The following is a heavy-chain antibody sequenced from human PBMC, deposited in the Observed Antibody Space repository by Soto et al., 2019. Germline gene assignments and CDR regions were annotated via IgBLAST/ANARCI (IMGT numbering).Heavy chain of an antibody. CDR2: IIPVFDKA. J-gene: IGHJ3*01. V-gene: IGHV1-69*01. CDR3: ARLRRDWGDAFDL. D-gene: IGHD3-16*01. Sequence: QVQLVQSGADVKKPGSSVKVSCTTSGGSFGSSAISWVRQAPAQGLEWMGEIIPVFDKANYAQNFQGRLTITADEPTGTVFMQLSSLRSEDTAVYFCARLRRDWGDAFDLWGLGTFVTVSS. CDR1: GGSFGSSA.